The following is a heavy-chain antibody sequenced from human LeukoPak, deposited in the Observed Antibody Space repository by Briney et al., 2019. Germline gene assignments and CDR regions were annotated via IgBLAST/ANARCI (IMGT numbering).Heavy chain of an antibody. CDR2: IYYSGST. D-gene: IGHD3-3*02. V-gene: IGHV4-59*12. CDR1: GGSISSYY. J-gene: IGHJ6*03. CDR3: ARDLAQYYYYYYYMDV. Sequence: SETLSLTCTVSGGSISSYYWSWIRQPPGKGLEWIGYIYYSGSTNYDPSLKSRVTISVDTSKNQFSLKLSSVTAADTAVYYCARDLAQYYYYYYYMDVWGKGTTVTVSS.